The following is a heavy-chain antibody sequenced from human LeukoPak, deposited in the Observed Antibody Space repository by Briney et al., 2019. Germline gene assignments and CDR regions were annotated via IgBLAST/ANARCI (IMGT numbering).Heavy chain of an antibody. D-gene: IGHD6-13*01. CDR2: INPNSGGT. CDR3: ASPTYTGFSSSAVLDY. CDR1: GYTFTGYY. Sequence: GASVKVSCKASGYTFTGYYMHWVRQAPGQGLEWTGWINPNSGGTNHAQKFQGRVTMTRDTSISTAYMELSRLRSDDTAVYYCASPTYTGFSSSAVLDYWGQGTLVTVSS. J-gene: IGHJ4*02. V-gene: IGHV1-2*02.